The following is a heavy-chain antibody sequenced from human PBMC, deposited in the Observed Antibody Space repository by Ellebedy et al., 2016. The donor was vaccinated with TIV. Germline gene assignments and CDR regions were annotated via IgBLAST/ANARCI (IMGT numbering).Heavy chain of an antibody. V-gene: IGHV3-48*04. CDR1: GFTFSSYW. CDR3: ARLGVIAAAGASDY. J-gene: IGHJ4*02. D-gene: IGHD6-13*01. CDR2: ISYSGDIM. Sequence: GESLKISCAASGFTFSSYWMHWVRQAPGKGPEWVSYISYSGDIMYYADSVKGRFTTSRDNAENSLYLQMNSLRAEDTAVYYCARLGVIAAAGASDYWGQGTLVIVSS.